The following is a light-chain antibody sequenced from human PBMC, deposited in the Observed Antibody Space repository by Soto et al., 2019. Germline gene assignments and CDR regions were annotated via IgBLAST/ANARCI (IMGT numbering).Light chain of an antibody. J-gene: IGLJ2*01. CDR2: SNS. V-gene: IGLV1-44*01. CDR1: SSNIGGNT. CDR3: STWDDSLNGPL. Sequence: QSVLTQPPSASGTPGQRVTISCSGGSSNIGGNTVNWYQQLPGAAPKLIIFSNSQRPSGVPDRFSGSNSGTSASLAIGGLQSEDEAEYYCSTWDDSLNGPLFGGGTKLTVL.